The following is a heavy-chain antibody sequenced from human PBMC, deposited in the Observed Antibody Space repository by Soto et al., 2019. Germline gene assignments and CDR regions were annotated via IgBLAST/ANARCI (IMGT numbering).Heavy chain of an antibody. CDR1: GFSLSTSGVG. CDR3: AHKLVLAANRYGMAV. D-gene: IGHD2-15*01. CDR2: IYWDGDK. J-gene: IGHJ6*02. Sequence: QITLKESGPPLVKPTQTLTLTCTFSGFSLSTSGVGVGWIRQPPGKALEWLALIYWDGDKRYRPSLKSRLTTTKDPSKNQLVLTMPNMYPVDTATYYCAHKLVLAANRYGMAVWGQGTTVTVSS. V-gene: IGHV2-5*02.